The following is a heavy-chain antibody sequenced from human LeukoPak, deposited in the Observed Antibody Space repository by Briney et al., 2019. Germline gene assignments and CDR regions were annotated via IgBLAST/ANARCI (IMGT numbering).Heavy chain of an antibody. Sequence: PAGGSLRLSCAASGFTFDDYGMHWVRQVPGKGLEWVSFISWNSYSIGYVDSVKGRFTISRDNANNSLYLQMNSLRAEDTAVYYCARWHHWNPGRDAFDIWGQGTMVTVSS. V-gene: IGHV3-9*01. D-gene: IGHD1-1*01. J-gene: IGHJ3*02. CDR1: GFTFDDYG. CDR3: ARWHHWNPGRDAFDI. CDR2: ISWNSYSI.